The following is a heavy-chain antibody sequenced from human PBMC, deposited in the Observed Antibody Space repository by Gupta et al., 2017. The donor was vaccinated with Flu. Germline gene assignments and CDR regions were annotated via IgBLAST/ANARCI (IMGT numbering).Heavy chain of an antibody. J-gene: IGHJ4*02. CDR2: IVGSGDST. Sequence: EVQLLESGGGSVQPGGSLRLSCAASGFTFRNYAMSWVRQAPGKGLEWVSAIVGSGDSTYYSGSVRGRFTISKDNSKNTLYLQMNSLRAEDTAVYYCAKPQSLTGYYPFDSWGQGTLVTVSS. V-gene: IGHV3-23*01. D-gene: IGHD3-9*01. CDR1: GFTFRNYA. CDR3: AKPQSLTGYYPFDS.